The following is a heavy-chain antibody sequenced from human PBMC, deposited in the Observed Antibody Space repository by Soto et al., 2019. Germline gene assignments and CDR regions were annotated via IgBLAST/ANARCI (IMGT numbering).Heavy chain of an antibody. V-gene: IGHV3-74*01. CDR1: GVTFSSYW. CDR3: ARDQGYCSGGSCYVAGY. J-gene: IGHJ4*02. D-gene: IGHD2-15*01. Sequence: PGGSLRLSCAASGVTFSSYWMHWVRQAPGKGLVWVSRINSDGSSTGYADSVMGRFTISRDNAKSTLYLQMNSLRAEDTAVYYCARDQGYCSGGSCYVAGYWGQGTLVTVSS. CDR2: INSDGSST.